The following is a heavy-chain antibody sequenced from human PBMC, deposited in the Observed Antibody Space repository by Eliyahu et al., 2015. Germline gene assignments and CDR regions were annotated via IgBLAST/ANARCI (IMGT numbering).Heavy chain of an antibody. CDR1: GFTXSXSX. J-gene: IGHJ5*02. V-gene: IGHV3-30-3*01. D-gene: IGHD5-18*01. Sequence: VXLVESGGGVVQPGRSLSLSCAAXGFTXSXSXMHWVRQAPGKGLEWVAVISYDGSNKYYADSVKGRFTISRDNSKNTLYLQMNSLRAEDTAVYYCARDGAVQLWSRGNWFDPWGQGTLVTVSS. CDR3: ARDGAVQLWSRGNWFDP. CDR2: ISYDGSNK.